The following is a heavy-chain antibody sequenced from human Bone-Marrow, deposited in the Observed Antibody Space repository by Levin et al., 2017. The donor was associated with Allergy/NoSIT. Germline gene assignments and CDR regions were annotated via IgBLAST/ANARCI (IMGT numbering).Heavy chain of an antibody. Sequence: VASVKVSCKVSGYTLNDLPMYWVRQAPGKGLEWMGSFHPEDGERIYAEKFQGRVTVTEDTSTDTGYMELSSLRSDDTAIYYCVRRIRITFDGQRRDYFDYWGQGTPVTVSS. J-gene: IGHJ4*02. CDR2: FHPEDGER. CDR1: GYTLNDLP. CDR3: VRRIRITFDGQRRDYFDY. V-gene: IGHV1-24*01. D-gene: IGHD2-21*01.